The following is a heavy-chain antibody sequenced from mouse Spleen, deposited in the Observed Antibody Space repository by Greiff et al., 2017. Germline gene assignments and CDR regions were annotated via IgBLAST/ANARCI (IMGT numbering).Heavy chain of an antibody. CDR3: TSGYYDAMDY. Sequence: VQLQQSGAELVRPGASVKLSCTASGFNIKDYYMHWVKKRPEQGLEWIGRIDPEDGDTEYAPKFQGKATMTADTSSNTAYLQLSSLTSEDTAVYYCTSGYYDAMDYWGQGTSVTVSS. CDR1: GFNIKDYY. V-gene: IGHV14-1*01. J-gene: IGHJ4*01. D-gene: IGHD3-1*01. CDR2: IDPEDGDT.